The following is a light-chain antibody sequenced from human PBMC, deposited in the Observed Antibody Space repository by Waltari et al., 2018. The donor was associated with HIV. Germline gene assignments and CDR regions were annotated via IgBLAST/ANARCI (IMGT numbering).Light chain of an antibody. CDR1: QDISNY. J-gene: IGKJ2*01. V-gene: IGKV1-33*01. Sequence: DIQMTQSPSYLSESVVYRTTINCQASQDISNYLNWYQQKPGKDPNLLIYDASNLETGVPSRFSGSGSGTDFTFTITSLQPEDFATYYCQQYDNLPLTFGQGTKLEIK. CDR3: QQYDNLPLT. CDR2: DAS.